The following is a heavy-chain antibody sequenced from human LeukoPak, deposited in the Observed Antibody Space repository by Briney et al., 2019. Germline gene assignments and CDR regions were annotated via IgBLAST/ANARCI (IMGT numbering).Heavy chain of an antibody. CDR3: ARDPNGDYIGALDM. CDR1: GFTFSAYA. V-gene: IGHV3-23*01. CDR2: IRGGGGSA. J-gene: IGHJ3*02. D-gene: IGHD4-17*01. Sequence: PGGSLRLSCTASGFTFSAYAMMWVRQAPGKGPEWVSAIRGGGGSAFYADSVKGRFTISRGNSKYTLFLQMNSLRAEDTAVYYCARDPNGDYIGALDMWGPGTMVTVSS.